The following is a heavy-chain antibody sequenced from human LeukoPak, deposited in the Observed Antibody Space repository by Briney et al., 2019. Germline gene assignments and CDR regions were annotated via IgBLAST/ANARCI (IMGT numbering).Heavy chain of an antibody. CDR1: GGSVSSGSYY. V-gene: IGHV4-61*01. CDR2: IYYSGST. CDR3: ARADHDYGSDY. Sequence: PSETLSLTCTVSGGSVSSGSYYWSWIRQPPGKGLEWIGYIYYSGSTNYNPSLKSRVTISVDTSKNQFSLKLSSVTAADTAVYYCARADHDYGSDYWGQGTLVTVSS. D-gene: IGHD4-17*01. J-gene: IGHJ4*02.